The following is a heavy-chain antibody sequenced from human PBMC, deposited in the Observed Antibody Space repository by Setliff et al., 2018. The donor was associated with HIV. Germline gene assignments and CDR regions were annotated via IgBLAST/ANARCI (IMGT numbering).Heavy chain of an antibody. Sequence: ASVKVSCKASGYIFTDYYIHWVRQAPGQGLEWMGWIGADNGNTNYAQKFQGRVTMTTDTSTSTVYMELRSLRSDDTAVYYCARGKGVGGVIITGGLDVWGKGTTVTVSS. CDR3: ARGKGVGGVIITGGLDV. J-gene: IGHJ6*04. CDR2: IGADNGNT. CDR1: GYIFTDYY. D-gene: IGHD3-10*01. V-gene: IGHV1-18*04.